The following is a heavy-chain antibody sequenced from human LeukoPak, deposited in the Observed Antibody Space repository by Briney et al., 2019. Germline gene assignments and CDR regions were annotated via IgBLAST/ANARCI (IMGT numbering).Heavy chain of an antibody. J-gene: IGHJ4*02. Sequence: GESLKISCKGSGYSFTKYWIGWVRQMLGKGLEWMGIIYPGDPDTTYSPSFQGQVTISADKSISTAYLQWSSLRASDTAIYYCAGRRGVTATLNYFDYWGQGTLVTVSS. V-gene: IGHV5-51*01. CDR1: GYSFTKYW. D-gene: IGHD2-21*02. CDR3: AGRRGVTATLNYFDY. CDR2: IYPGDPDT.